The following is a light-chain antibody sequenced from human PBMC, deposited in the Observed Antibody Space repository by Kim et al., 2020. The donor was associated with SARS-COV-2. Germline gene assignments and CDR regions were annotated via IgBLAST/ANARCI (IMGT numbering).Light chain of an antibody. J-gene: IGLJ2*01. CDR3: SSYAGSNNLV. CDR2: EVS. V-gene: IGLV2-8*01. CDR1: RGDVGVYNY. Sequence: QSITISCTGTRGDVGVYNYVSWYQHHPGKAPKLMIYEVSKRPSGVPDRFSGSKSGNTASLTVSGLQAEDEADYYCSSYAGSNNLVFGGGTQLTVL.